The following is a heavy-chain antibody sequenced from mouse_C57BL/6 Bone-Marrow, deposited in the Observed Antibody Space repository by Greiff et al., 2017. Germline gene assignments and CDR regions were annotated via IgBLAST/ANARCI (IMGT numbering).Heavy chain of an antibody. CDR1: GFSLTSYG. J-gene: IGHJ1*03. D-gene: IGHD2-2*01. CDR3: ARNEQNYGYDANFDV. CDR2: IWSGGST. V-gene: IGHV2-2*01. Sequence: QVQLKQSGPGLVQPSQSLSITCTVSGFSLTSYGVHWVRQSPGKGLEWLGVIWSGGSTDYNAAFISRLSISKDNSKSQVFFKMNSLQADDTAIDYCARNEQNYGYDANFDVWGTGTTVTVSS.